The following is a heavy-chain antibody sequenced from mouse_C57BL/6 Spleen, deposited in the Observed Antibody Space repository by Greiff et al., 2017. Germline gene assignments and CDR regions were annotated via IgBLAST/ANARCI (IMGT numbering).Heavy chain of an antibody. D-gene: IGHD1-1*01. V-gene: IGHV1-42*01. CDR1: GYSFTGYY. CDR3: AGRLYGSMGYAMDD. CDR2: INPSTGGT. Sequence: VQLQQSGPELVKPGASVKISCKASGYSFTGYYMNWVKQSPEKSLEWIGEINPSTGGTTYNQKFKAKATLTVDKSSSTAYMQLKSLTSEDSAVYYCAGRLYGSMGYAMDDWGQGTSVTVSS. J-gene: IGHJ4*01.